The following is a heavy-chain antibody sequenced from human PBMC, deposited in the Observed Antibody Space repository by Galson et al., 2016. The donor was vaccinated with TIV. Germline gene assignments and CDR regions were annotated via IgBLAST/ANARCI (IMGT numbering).Heavy chain of an antibody. CDR2: IYSDGNA. V-gene: IGHV3-53*05. CDR3: VRETV. Sequence: SLRLSCAASGFTFITTYVSWVRQVPGKGLAWVSVIYSDGNAYYADSVRGRFTISGDNSKDTLYLQMNSLRGEDTAVYYCVRETVWGRWTTVTASS. J-gene: IGHJ6*02. CDR1: GFTFITTY.